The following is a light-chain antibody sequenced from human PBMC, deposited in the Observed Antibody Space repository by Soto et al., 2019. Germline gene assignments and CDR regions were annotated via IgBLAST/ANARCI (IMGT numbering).Light chain of an antibody. V-gene: IGKV1-6*01. CDR1: QGIRDN. CDR3: LQDYSYPRT. J-gene: IGKJ2*02. CDR2: TAS. Sequence: AIQMTQSPSSLSASVGDRVTITCRASQGIRDNLAWYQQKPGKAPNLLIYTASNLQSGVPSRFSGSGSGTDFTLTISSLQPEDFATYYCLQDYSYPRTFGQGTKLEIK.